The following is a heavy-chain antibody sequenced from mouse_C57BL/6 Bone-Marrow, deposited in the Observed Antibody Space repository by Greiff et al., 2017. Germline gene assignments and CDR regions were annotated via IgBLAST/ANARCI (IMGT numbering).Heavy chain of an antibody. J-gene: IGHJ2*01. D-gene: IGHD1-1*01. CDR3: ARRNYYGSSLNY. V-gene: IGHV1-20*01. CDR2: INPYNGDT. CDR1: GYSFTGYF. Sequence: VQLKQSGPELVKPGDSVKISCKASGYSFTGYFMNWVMQSHGKSLEWIGRINPYNGDTFYNQKFKGKATLTVDKSSSPAHMELRSLTSEDSAVYYCARRNYYGSSLNYWGQGTTLTVSS.